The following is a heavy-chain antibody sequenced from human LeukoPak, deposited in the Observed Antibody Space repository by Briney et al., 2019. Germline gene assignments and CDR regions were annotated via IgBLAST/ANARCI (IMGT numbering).Heavy chain of an antibody. V-gene: IGHV3-74*01. Sequence: GGSLRLSCAASGFTFSNYWMHWVRQAPGEGLVWVSRINTDGSSITYADSVKGRFTISRDNAKNTLYLQMNSLRAEDTAVYYCARDAAYCGGDCYLFDIWGQGTMVTVSS. J-gene: IGHJ3*02. D-gene: IGHD2-21*01. CDR3: ARDAAYCGGDCYLFDI. CDR1: GFTFSNYW. CDR2: INTDGSSI.